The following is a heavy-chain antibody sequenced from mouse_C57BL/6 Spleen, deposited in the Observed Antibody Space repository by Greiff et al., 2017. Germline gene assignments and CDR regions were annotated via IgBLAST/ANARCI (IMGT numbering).Heavy chain of an antibody. Sequence: VKLQQSGAELVKPGASVKISCKASGYAFSSYWMNWVKQRPGKGLEWIGQIYPGDGDTNYNGKFKGKATLTADKSSSTAYMQLSSLTSEDSAVYFCARDDYSNYRGYAMDYWGQGTSVTVSS. V-gene: IGHV1-80*01. CDR1: GYAFSSYW. J-gene: IGHJ4*01. CDR2: IYPGDGDT. CDR3: ARDDYSNYRGYAMDY. D-gene: IGHD2-5*01.